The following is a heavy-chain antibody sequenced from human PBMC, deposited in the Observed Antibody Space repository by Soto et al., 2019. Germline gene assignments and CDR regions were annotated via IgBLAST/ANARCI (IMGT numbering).Heavy chain of an antibody. D-gene: IGHD3-22*01. CDR3: AKCKYDSSGYTYYFDY. CDR1: GFTFSSYA. CDR2: ISGSGGST. Sequence: GGSLRLSCAASGFTFSSYAMSWVRQAPGKGLEWVSAISGSGGSTYYADSVKGRFTISRDNSKNTLYLQMNSLRAEDTAVYYCAKCKYDSSGYTYYFDYWGQGTLVTVSS. J-gene: IGHJ4*02. V-gene: IGHV3-23*01.